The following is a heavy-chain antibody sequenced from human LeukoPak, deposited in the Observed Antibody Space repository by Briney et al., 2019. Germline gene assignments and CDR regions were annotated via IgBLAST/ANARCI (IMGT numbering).Heavy chain of an antibody. J-gene: IGHJ6*03. D-gene: IGHD3-16*01. CDR3: ARGVMEVYYYMDV. V-gene: IGHV4-39*01. CDR2: IYYSGST. Sequence: WVRQAPGKGLEWIGSIYYSGSTYYNPSLKNRLTISVDTSKNQFSLKLSSVTAADTAVYYCARGVMEVYYYMDVWGKGTTVTISS.